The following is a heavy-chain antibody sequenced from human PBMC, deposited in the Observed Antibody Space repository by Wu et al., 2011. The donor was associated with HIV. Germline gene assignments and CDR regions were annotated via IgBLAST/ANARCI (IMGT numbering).Heavy chain of an antibody. CDR2: IIPIFGTT. J-gene: IGHJ2*01. CDR1: GGTFSSYA. CDR3: ARDGSYGHWYLDL. D-gene: IGHD5-18*01. Sequence: QVQLVQSGAEVKKPGSSVKVSCKASGGTFSSYAISWVRQAPGQGLEWMGRIIPIFGTTNYAQKFQGRVTITADKSTGTAYMELSNVRSEDTAVYYCARDGSYGHWYLDLWGRGTLVTVSS. V-gene: IGHV1-69*14.